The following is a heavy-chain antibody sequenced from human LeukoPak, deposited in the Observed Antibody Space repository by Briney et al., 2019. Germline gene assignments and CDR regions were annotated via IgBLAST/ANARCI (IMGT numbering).Heavy chain of an antibody. CDR3: ARDPNPGIQLWTH. V-gene: IGHV3-21*01. CDR1: GFTFSSYS. J-gene: IGHJ4*02. Sequence: GGSLRLSCAASGFTFSSYSMNWARQAPGKGLEWVSSISSSSSYIYYADSVKGRFTISRDNAKNSLYLQMNSLRAEDTAVYYCARDPNPGIQLWTHWGQGTLVTVSS. D-gene: IGHD5-18*01. CDR2: ISSSSSYI.